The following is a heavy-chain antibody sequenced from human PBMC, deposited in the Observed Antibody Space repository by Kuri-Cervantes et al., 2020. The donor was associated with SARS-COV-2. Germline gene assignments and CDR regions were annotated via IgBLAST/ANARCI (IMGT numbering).Heavy chain of an antibody. CDR3: ARGYGSYFY. J-gene: IGHJ4*02. V-gene: IGHV4-4*02. CDR2: INHSGST. Sequence: SGPTLVKPTETLTLTCTVSGFSLSNARMGVSWIRQPPGKGLEWIGEINHSGSTNYNPSLKSRVTMSVDTSKNQFSLKLSSVTAADTAVYYCARGYGSYFYWGQGTLVTVSS. D-gene: IGHD1-26*01. CDR1: GFSLSNARMG.